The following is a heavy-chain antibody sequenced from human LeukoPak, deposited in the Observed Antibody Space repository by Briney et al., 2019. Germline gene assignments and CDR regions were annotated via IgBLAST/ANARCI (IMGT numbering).Heavy chain of an antibody. D-gene: IGHD6-6*01. J-gene: IGHJ5*02. CDR3: AREFLASRRNWVDP. CDR2: IYTTGVT. V-gene: IGHV4-61*02. CDR1: GDSISHGTYY. Sequence: SETLSLTCSVSGDSISHGTYYWSWIRQPAGQGLEWIGRIYTTGVTNYNPSLKTRVTISVDPSLNQFSQNLTSVTAADTAVYYCAREFLASRRNWVDPWGQGTLVTVSS.